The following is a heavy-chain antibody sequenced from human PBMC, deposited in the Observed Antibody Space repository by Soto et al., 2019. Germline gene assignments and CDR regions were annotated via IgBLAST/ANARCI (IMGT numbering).Heavy chain of an antibody. Sequence: SETLSLTCAVYGGSFSGHSWTWIRQSPGKGLEGIGDINHSGRVNYSPSLKSRVTISLDTSKNQFSLTLSAVTAADTAMYYCSTRAHDTNGYYRLEPWGQGTMVTLPS. CDR3: STRAHDTNGYYRLEP. V-gene: IGHV4-34*01. CDR2: INHSGRV. D-gene: IGHD3-22*01. J-gene: IGHJ5*02. CDR1: GGSFSGHS.